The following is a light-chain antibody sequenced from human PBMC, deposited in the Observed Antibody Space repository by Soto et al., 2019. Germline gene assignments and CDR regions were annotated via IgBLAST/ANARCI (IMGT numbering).Light chain of an antibody. Sequence: EIVFTQSPATLSLSPGERATLSCRASQSVSSYLAWYQQKPGQAPRLLIYDASNRATGIPARFSGSGSGTDFTLTISSLEPEDFAVYYCQQRSNWPRTFGQRTKVDI. J-gene: IGKJ1*01. CDR2: DAS. CDR1: QSVSSY. V-gene: IGKV3-11*01. CDR3: QQRSNWPRT.